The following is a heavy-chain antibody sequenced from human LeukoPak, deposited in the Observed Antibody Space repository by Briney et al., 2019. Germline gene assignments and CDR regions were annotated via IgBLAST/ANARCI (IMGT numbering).Heavy chain of an antibody. D-gene: IGHD2-15*01. CDR2: VYYGGTT. Sequence: SETLSLTCTVSGGSVSSYYWSWVRQRPGQGLEWIGYVYYGGTTSYSPSLKSRVTMSIDRSKNQFSLTLFSVTAADTAIYYCARDCTGGSCYPPSDAFDIWGQGTKVTVSS. J-gene: IGHJ3*02. V-gene: IGHV4-59*02. CDR1: GGSVSSYY. CDR3: ARDCTGGSCYPPSDAFDI.